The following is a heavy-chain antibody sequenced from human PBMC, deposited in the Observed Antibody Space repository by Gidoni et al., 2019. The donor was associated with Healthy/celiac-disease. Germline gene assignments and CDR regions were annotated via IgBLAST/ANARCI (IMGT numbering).Heavy chain of an antibody. CDR1: GFTFSNAW. CDR2: IKSKTDGGTT. CDR3: TVRITGTNYYYGMDV. D-gene: IGHD1-7*01. Sequence: EVQLVESGGGLVKPGGSLRLSCAASGFTFSNAWMSWVRQAPGKGLEWVGRIKSKTDGGTTDYAAPVKGRFTISRDDSKNTLYLQMNSLKTEDTAVYYCTVRITGTNYYYGMDVWGQGTTVTVSS. V-gene: IGHV3-15*01. J-gene: IGHJ6*02.